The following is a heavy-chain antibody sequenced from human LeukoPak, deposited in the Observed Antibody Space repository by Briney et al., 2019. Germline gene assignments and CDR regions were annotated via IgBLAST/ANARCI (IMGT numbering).Heavy chain of an antibody. CDR3: ARRTVTRDWYFDL. D-gene: IGHD4-17*01. CDR2: ISSSGTTI. Sequence: GGSLRLSCAASGFTFSDYYMSWIRQAPGKGLEWVSYISSSGTTIYYADSVKGRFTISRDNAKNSLYLQMNSLRAEDTAVYYCARRTVTRDWYFDLWGRGTLVTVAS. V-gene: IGHV3-11*01. CDR1: GFTFSDYY. J-gene: IGHJ2*01.